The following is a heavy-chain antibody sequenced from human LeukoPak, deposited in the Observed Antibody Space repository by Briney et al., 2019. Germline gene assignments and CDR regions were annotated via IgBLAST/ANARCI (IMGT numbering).Heavy chain of an antibody. D-gene: IGHD3-10*01. J-gene: IGHJ3*02. Sequence: GGSLRLSCAASGFTVSSNYMSWVRQAPGKGLEWVSVIYSGGSTYYADSVKGRFTISRDNSKNTLYLQMNSLRAEDTAVYYCARVASLGAFDIWGQGTMVTVSS. CDR3: ARVASLGAFDI. V-gene: IGHV3-53*01. CDR2: IYSGGST. CDR1: GFTVSSNY.